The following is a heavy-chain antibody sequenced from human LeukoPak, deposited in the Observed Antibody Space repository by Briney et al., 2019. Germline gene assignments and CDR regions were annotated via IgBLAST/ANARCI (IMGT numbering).Heavy chain of an antibody. CDR2: ISAYNGNT. J-gene: IGHJ6*02. D-gene: IGHD1-26*01. Sequence: ASVTVSFKASGYTFTIYGISWVRLAPGQGLEWVGCISAYNGNTNYAQKLQGRVTITTDTSTSTAYMELRSLRSDDTAVYYCARGVYSGSYGYYYGMDVWGQGTTVTVSS. CDR3: ARGVYSGSYGYYYGMDV. V-gene: IGHV1-18*01. CDR1: GYTFTIYG.